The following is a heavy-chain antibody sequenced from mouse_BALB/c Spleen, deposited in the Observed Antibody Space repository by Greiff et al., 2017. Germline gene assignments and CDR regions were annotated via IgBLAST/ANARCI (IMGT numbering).Heavy chain of an antibody. CDR1: GFTFKDSY. Sequence: EVQLQQSGAELVKPGASVKLSCTASGFTFKDSYMHWVKQRPEQGLEWIGRIYPANGNTKYDPKFQGKATITADKSSNTAYLQLSSLTSEDTAVYYCARPLLRLRAWFAYWGQGTLVTVSA. CDR3: ARPLLRLRAWFAY. CDR2: IYPANGNT. D-gene: IGHD1-2*01. V-gene: IGHV14-3*02. J-gene: IGHJ3*01.